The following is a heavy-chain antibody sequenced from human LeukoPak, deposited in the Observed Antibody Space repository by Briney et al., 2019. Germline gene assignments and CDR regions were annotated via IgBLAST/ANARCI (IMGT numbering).Heavy chain of an antibody. CDR1: GGPISGYH. V-gene: IGHV4-59*01. CDR3: ARDRSVAVGGEGHYFYGMDV. D-gene: IGHD6-19*01. J-gene: IGHJ6*02. Sequence: SETLSLTRTVSGGPISGYHWSWLRQPPGRHLEWLGYIYYSGTTNYNPSLKGRVTISVDTSKNQFSLTLRSVTAADTAVYYCARDRSVAVGGEGHYFYGMDVWGQGTTVTVSS. CDR2: IYYSGTT.